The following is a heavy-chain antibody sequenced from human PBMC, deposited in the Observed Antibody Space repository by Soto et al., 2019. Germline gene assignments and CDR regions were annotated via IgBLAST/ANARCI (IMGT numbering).Heavy chain of an antibody. D-gene: IGHD6-19*01. V-gene: IGHV3-30-3*01. J-gene: IGHJ6*02. CDR2: ISYYGSNK. Sequence: QVPLVESGGGVVQPGRSLRLSCAASGFTFSSYAMHWVRQAPGKGLEWVAVISYYGSNKYYADSVKGRFTISRDNSKNTLYLQMNSLRAEDTAVYYCARGPAVAADWYYYYGMDVWGQGTTVTVSS. CDR1: GFTFSSYA. CDR3: ARGPAVAADWYYYYGMDV.